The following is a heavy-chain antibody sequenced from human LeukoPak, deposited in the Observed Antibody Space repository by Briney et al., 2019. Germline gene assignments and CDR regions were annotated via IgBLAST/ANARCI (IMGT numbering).Heavy chain of an antibody. J-gene: IGHJ4*02. CDR3: AKDIRDGSGTYGYFDY. CDR1: AFTFSSYA. D-gene: IGHD3-10*01. CDR2: ISGSGGRK. V-gene: IGHV3-23*01. Sequence: GGSLRLSCATSAFTFSSYAMSWVRQAPGKGLEWVSGISGSGGRKYYADAAKGRFTISRDNSKNTLYLQINSLRVEDTAIYYCAKDIRDGSGTYGYFDYWGQGTLVTVSS.